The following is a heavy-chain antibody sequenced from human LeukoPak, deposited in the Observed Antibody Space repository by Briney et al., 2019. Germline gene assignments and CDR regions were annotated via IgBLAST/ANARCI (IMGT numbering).Heavy chain of an antibody. V-gene: IGHV4-4*08. CDR1: GGSISGYY. Sequence: LETLSLTCTVSGGSISGYYWSCIRRPPGKGLEWIGDIHNSGSTNYNPSLKSRVTISIDTSKNHFSLKLSSVTAADTAVYYCTRVTPGGLCDYWGQGAQVTVSS. CDR3: TRVTPGGLCDY. J-gene: IGHJ4*02. D-gene: IGHD2-15*01. CDR2: IHNSGST.